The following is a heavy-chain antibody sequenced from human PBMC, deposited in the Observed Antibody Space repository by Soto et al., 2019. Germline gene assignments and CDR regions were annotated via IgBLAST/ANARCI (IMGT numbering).Heavy chain of an antibody. V-gene: IGHV4-59*08. Sequence: QSQTLSLTCTVSGGSISSYYWSWIRQPPGKGLEWIGYIYYSGSTNYNPSLKSRVTISVDTSKNQFSLKLSSVTAADTVVYYCARHGEETVFDYWGQGTLVTVSS. D-gene: IGHD1-1*01. CDR1: GGSISSYY. CDR3: ARHGEETVFDY. J-gene: IGHJ4*02. CDR2: IYYSGST.